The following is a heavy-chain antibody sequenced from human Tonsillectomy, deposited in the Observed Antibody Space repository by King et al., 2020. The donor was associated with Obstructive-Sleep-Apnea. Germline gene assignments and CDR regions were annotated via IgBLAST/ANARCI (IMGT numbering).Heavy chain of an antibody. J-gene: IGHJ4*02. CDR3: AKARAAVAGTDYLYY. CDR2: ISANSANI. Sequence: VQLVESGGGLVQPGRSLRLSCAASGFTFDDYAIHWVRQAPGKGLEWVSGISANSANIGYADSVKGRFTISRDNAKNSLYLQMNSLRPEDTALYYCAKARAAVAGTDYLYYWGQGTLVTVSS. V-gene: IGHV3-9*01. CDR1: GFTFDDYA. D-gene: IGHD6-19*01.